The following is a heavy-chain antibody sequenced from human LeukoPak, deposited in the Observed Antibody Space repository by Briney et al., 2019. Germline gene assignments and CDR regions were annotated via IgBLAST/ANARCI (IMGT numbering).Heavy chain of an antibody. J-gene: IGHJ4*02. CDR3: ARGRAGIITMIVVAENFDY. Sequence: SETLSLTCAVYGGSFSGYYWSWIRQPPGKGLEWIGEINHSGSTNYNPSLKSRVTISVDTSKNQFSLKLSSVTAADTAVYYCARGRAGIITMIVVAENFDYWGQGTLVTVSS. CDR2: INHSGST. D-gene: IGHD3-22*01. CDR1: GGSFSGYY. V-gene: IGHV4-34*01.